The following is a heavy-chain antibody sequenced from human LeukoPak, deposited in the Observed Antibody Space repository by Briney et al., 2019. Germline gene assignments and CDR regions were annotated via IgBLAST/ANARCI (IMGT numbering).Heavy chain of an antibody. CDR1: GYTFTGYY. J-gene: IGHJ6*03. CDR2: IIPIFGTA. D-gene: IGHD6-13*01. V-gene: IGHV1-69*13. Sequence: ASVKVSCKASGYTFTGYYMHWVRQAPGQGLEWMGGIIPIFGTANYAQKFQGRVTITADESTSTAYMELSSLRSEDTAVYYCARGLDATYSIAAAGTGRWGYYYYYYMDVWGKGTTVTISS. CDR3: ARGLDATYSIAAAGTGRWGYYYYYYMDV.